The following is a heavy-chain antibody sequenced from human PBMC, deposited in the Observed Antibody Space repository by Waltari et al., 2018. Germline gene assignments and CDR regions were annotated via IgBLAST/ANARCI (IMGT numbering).Heavy chain of an antibody. CDR1: GFNFSSYS. CDR3: AGGEYSLTY. CDR2: IRISSNNI. J-gene: IGHJ4*02. V-gene: IGHV3-48*04. D-gene: IGHD6-6*01. Sequence: EVQLVESGGALVQPGGSLRLSCAASGFNFSSYSMNWFRQAPGKRLEWISYIRISSNNIYNADSMKGRFTIARDNAKNSLYLQMNSLRVEDTAVYYCAGGEYSLTYWGQGTLVTVP.